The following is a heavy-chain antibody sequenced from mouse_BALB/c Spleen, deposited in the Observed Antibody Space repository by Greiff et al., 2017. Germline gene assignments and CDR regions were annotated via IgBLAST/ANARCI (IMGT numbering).Heavy chain of an antibody. D-gene: IGHD3-2*01. J-gene: IGHJ3*01. Sequence: EVQRMESGAELVRSGASVKLSCTASGFNIKDYYMHWVKQRPEQGLEWIGWIDPENGDTEYAPKFQGKATMTADTSSNTAYLQLSSLTSEDTAVYYCNADSSGYWFAYWGQGTLVTVSA. V-gene: IGHV14-4*02. CDR3: NADSSGYWFAY. CDR2: IDPENGDT. CDR1: GFNIKDYY.